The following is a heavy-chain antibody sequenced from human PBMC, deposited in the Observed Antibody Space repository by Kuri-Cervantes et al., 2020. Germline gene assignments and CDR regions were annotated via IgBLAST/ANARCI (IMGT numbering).Heavy chain of an antibody. Sequence: GESLKISCAASGFTFDDYGMSWFRQAPGKGLEWVSGLNWSGGSTAYADSVKGRFTISRDNAKNSLYLQMNSLRAEDTAVYYGAKDSEWFAGHFDYWGQGTLVTVSS. CDR1: GFTFDDYG. V-gene: IGHV3-20*04. CDR3: AKDSEWFAGHFDY. J-gene: IGHJ4*02. CDR2: LNWSGGST. D-gene: IGHD3-3*01.